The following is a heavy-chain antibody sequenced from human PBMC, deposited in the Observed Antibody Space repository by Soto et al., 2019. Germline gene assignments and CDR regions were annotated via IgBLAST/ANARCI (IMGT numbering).Heavy chain of an antibody. J-gene: IGHJ5*02. CDR1: GFTFSSYW. D-gene: IGHD3-10*02. Sequence: EVQLVESGGGLVQPGGSLRLSCAASGFTFSSYWMHWVRQAPGKGLVWVSRINSDGSSTSYADTVKGRFTISRDDAKDALYLQMTRPRAADTAGYYFARGIYVRVHNTGDPWGAGTLVSVSP. CDR2: INSDGSST. CDR3: ARGIYVRVHNTGDP. V-gene: IGHV3-74*01.